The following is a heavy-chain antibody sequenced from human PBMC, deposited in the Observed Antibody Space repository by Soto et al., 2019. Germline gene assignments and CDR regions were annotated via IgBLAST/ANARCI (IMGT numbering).Heavy chain of an antibody. D-gene: IGHD6-13*01. V-gene: IGHV3-48*02. CDR1: GFNFSTYS. J-gene: IGHJ6*02. CDR2: ISYSSGTI. Sequence: GGSLRLSCAASGFNFSTYSMNWVRQAPGKGLEWVSYISYSSGTIYYADSVKGRFTISRDNAENSLYLQMNSLRDEDTAVYYCAQIGAAAGDVNYYYYGMDVWGQGTTVTVSS. CDR3: AQIGAAAGDVNYYYYGMDV.